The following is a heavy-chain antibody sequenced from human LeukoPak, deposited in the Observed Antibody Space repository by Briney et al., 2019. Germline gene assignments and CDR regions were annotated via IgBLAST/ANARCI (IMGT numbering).Heavy chain of an antibody. J-gene: IGHJ4*02. CDR1: GGSISSYY. D-gene: IGHD3-3*01. CDR3: ARLDTIFGVAKGFDY. CDR2: IYYSGST. V-gene: IGHV4-59*01. Sequence: PSETLSLTCSVSGGSISSYYWSWIRQPPGKGLEYIGYIYYSGSTNYSPSLKNRVTISVDTSNHQFSLRLSSVTAAGTAVYYCARLDTIFGVAKGFDYWGQGTLVTVSS.